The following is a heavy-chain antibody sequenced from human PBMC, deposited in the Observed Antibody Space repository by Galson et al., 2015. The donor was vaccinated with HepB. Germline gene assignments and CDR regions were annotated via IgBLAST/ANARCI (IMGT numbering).Heavy chain of an antibody. V-gene: IGHV7-4-1*02. CDR2: INTNTGNP. CDR3: ARGGRTWYDY. Sequence: SVKVSCKASEYSFTNYAMNWVRQAPGQGLEWMGWINTNTGNPTYAQGFTGRFVFSLDTSVSTAYLQISSLRTDDTAVYYCARGGRTWYDYWGQGTLVTVSP. CDR1: EYSFTNYA. D-gene: IGHD6-13*01. J-gene: IGHJ4*02.